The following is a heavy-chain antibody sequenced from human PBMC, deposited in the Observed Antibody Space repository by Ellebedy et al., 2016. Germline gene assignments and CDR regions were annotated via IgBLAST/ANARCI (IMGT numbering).Heavy chain of an antibody. CDR3: ARGVGGTSLNWFDP. CDR2: IKQDGSEK. V-gene: IGHV3-7*03. CDR1: GFTFSDFF. D-gene: IGHD3-16*01. J-gene: IGHJ5*02. Sequence: GESLKISCAASGFTFSDFFMSWVRQAPGKGLEWVANIKQDGSEKYYVDSVKGRFTISRDNAKNSLYLQMNSLRAEDTAVYYCARGVGGTSLNWFDPWGQGTLVTVSS.